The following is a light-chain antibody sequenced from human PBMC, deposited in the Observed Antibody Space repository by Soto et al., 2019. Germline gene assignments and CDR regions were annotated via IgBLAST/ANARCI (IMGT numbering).Light chain of an antibody. CDR2: GNS. CDR3: QSYDSSLSGYWV. J-gene: IGLJ3*02. Sequence: QPVLTQPPSVSGAPGQRVTISCTGSSSNIGAGYDVHWYQQLPGTAPKLLIYGNSNRPSGVPDGFSGSKSGTSASLAITGLQAEDEADYYCQSYDSSLSGYWVFGGGTKVTVL. CDR1: SSNIGAGYD. V-gene: IGLV1-40*01.